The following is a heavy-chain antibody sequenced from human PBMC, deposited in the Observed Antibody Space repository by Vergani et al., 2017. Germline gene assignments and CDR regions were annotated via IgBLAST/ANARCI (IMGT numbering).Heavy chain of an antibody. CDR1: GGTFSSYA. J-gene: IGHJ4*02. V-gene: IGHV1-69*06. D-gene: IGHD3-3*01. Sequence: QVQLVQSGAEVKKPGSSVKVSCKASGGTFSSYAISWVRQAPGQGLEWMGGIIPIFGTANYAQKFQGRVTMTRDTSISTAYMELSRLRSDDTAVYYCAREYYDFWSGYCSHWGQGTLVTVSS. CDR3: AREYYDFWSGYCSH. CDR2: IIPIFGTA.